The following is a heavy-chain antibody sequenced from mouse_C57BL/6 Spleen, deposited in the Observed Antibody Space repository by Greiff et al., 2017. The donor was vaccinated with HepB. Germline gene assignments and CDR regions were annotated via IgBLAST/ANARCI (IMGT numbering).Heavy chain of an antibody. CDR3: TSMMVKRYFDY. V-gene: IGHV1-15*01. J-gene: IGHJ2*01. D-gene: IGHD2-3*01. CDR2: IDPETGGT. CDR1: GYTFTDYE. Sequence: VKLVESGAELVRPGASVTLSCKASGYTFTDYEMHWVKQTPVHGLEWIGAIDPETGGTAYNQKFKGKAILTADKSSSTAYMELRSLTSEDSAVYYCTSMMVKRYFDYWGQGTTLTVSS.